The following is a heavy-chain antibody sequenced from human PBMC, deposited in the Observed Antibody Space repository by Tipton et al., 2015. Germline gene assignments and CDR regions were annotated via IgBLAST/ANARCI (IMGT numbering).Heavy chain of an antibody. CDR2: ISGSDGNT. Sequence: SLRLSCAASGFTFSLYDMTWVRQAPGKGLECVSSISGSDGNTYYADSVKGRLTISRDNSKNTVYLQMSRLRAEDTAVYYCVKDGYYYDKRGYSPLDYWGQGTLVTVSS. D-gene: IGHD3-22*01. J-gene: IGHJ4*02. CDR3: VKDGYYYDKRGYSPLDY. CDR1: GFTFSLYD. V-gene: IGHV3-23*01.